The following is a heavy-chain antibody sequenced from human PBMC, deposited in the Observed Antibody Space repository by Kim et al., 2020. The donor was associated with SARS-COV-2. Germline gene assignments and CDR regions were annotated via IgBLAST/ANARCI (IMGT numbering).Heavy chain of an antibody. V-gene: IGHV3-33*01. CDR2: IWYDGSNK. Sequence: GGSLRLSCAASGFSFSTHAMHWVRQTPDKGLEWVAVIWYDGSNKYYADSVQGRFTISRDNSKNTVSLQMDSLRVDDTAVYHCARDRGTTSWYQGGWLDS. CDR1: GFSFSTHA. D-gene: IGHD1-1*01. CDR3: ARDRGTTSWYQGGWLDS. J-gene: IGHJ5*01.